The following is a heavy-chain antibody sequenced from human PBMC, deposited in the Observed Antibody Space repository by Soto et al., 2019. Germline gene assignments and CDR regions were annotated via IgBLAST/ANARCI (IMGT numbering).Heavy chain of an antibody. V-gene: IGHV3-33*01. CDR1: GFIFSSYG. Sequence: QVQLVESGGGVVQPGRSLRRSCAPSGFIFSSYGMHWVLQAPGKGLEWVAVIWNDGINKNYVDSVKGRFTISRDNSKNLVYLQMNSLTVEDTAVYYCARDRGSDYSNCDYWGQGALVTVSS. CDR2: IWNDGINK. CDR3: ARDRGSDYSNCDY. J-gene: IGHJ4*02. D-gene: IGHD4-4*01.